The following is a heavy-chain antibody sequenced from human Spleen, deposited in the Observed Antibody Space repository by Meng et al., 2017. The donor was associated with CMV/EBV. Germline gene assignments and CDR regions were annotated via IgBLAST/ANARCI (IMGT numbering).Heavy chain of an antibody. CDR1: GGSFSGYY. Sequence: SETLSLTCAGYGGSFSGYYWSWIRQPPGKGLEWIGEINHSGSTNYNPSLKSRVTISVDTSKNQFSLKLSSVTAADTAVYYCARGLRKGGFPYGIRDDYWGQGTLVTVSS. CDR3: ARGLRKGGFPYGIRDDY. V-gene: IGHV4-34*01. D-gene: IGHD3-10*01. J-gene: IGHJ4*02. CDR2: INHSGST.